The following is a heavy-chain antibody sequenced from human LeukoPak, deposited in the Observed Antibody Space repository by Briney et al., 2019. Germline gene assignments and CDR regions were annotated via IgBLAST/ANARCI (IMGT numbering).Heavy chain of an antibody. CDR2: ISYDGSNK. V-gene: IGHV3-30*18. CDR1: GFTFSSYG. D-gene: IGHD3-16*01. Sequence: PGGSLRLSCAASGFTFSSYGMHWVRQAPGKGLEWVAVISYDGSNKYYADSVKGRFTISRDNSKNTLYLQMNSLRAEDTAVYYCAKGHGRLPRVDSDYWGQGALVTVSS. J-gene: IGHJ4*02. CDR3: AKGHGRLPRVDSDY.